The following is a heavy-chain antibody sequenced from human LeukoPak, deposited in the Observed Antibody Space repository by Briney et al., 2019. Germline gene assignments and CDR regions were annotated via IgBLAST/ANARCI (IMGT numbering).Heavy chain of an antibody. CDR3: ATCRQVLLPFEA. CDR2: IFPSGDEI. J-gene: IGHJ5*02. CDR1: GFTFSSYA. V-gene: IGHV3-23*01. Sequence: GGSLRLSCAASGFTFSSYAMIWVRQPPGKGLEWVSSIFPSGDEIHYADSVRGRFTIFRDNSKSTLSLQMNSLRAEDTAIYYCATCRQVLLPFEAWGQGTLVTVSS. D-gene: IGHD2-8*02.